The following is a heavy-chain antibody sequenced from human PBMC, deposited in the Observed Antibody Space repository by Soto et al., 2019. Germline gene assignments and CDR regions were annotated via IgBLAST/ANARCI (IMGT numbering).Heavy chain of an antibody. D-gene: IGHD6-19*01. CDR3: AKDPSSGWWHYYYGMDV. J-gene: IGHJ6*02. Sequence: PGGSLRLSCAASGFTFSSYGMHWVRQAPGKGLEWVAVISYDGSNKYYADSVKGRFTISRDNSKNTLYLQMNSLRAEDTAVYYYAKDPSSGWWHYYYGMDVWGQGTTVTVSS. CDR1: GFTFSSYG. CDR2: ISYDGSNK. V-gene: IGHV3-30*18.